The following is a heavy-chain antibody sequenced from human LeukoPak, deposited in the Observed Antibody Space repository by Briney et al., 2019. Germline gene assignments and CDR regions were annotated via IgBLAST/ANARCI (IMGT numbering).Heavy chain of an antibody. J-gene: IGHJ4*02. Sequence: GGSLRLSCAASGFTFSSYSMNWVRRAPGKGLEWVSSISSSSSYIYYADAVKGRFTISRDNAKNSLYLQINSLRAEDTAVYYCARVAEAAAFDYWGQGTLVTVSS. CDR3: ARVAEAAAFDY. D-gene: IGHD6-13*01. CDR2: ISSSSSYI. CDR1: GFTFSSYS. V-gene: IGHV3-21*01.